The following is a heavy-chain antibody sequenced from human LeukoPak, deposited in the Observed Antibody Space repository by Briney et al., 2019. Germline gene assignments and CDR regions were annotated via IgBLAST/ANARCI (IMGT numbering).Heavy chain of an antibody. V-gene: IGHV4-39*07. CDR2: IYYSGST. CDR3: ARVIVDTAMVTATYYYYYYMDV. Sequence: SETLSLTCTVSGGSISSSRDYWAWIRQPPGKGLEWIANIYYSGSTYYSPSLKSRVTISVDTSKNQFSLKLSSVTAADTAVYYCARVIVDTAMVTATYYYYYYMDVWGKGTTVTVSS. D-gene: IGHD5-18*01. J-gene: IGHJ6*03. CDR1: GGSISSSRDY.